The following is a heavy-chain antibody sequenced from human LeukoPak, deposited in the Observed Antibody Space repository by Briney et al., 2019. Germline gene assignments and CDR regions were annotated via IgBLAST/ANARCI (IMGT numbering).Heavy chain of an antibody. D-gene: IGHD5-18*01. CDR3: ARVIQLWLEYNWFDP. CDR1: GFTFRSHA. J-gene: IGHJ5*02. CDR2: IYENGGTT. V-gene: IGHV3-23*01. Sequence: GGTLGLSCVGSGFTFRSHAMSWVRQAPEKGLEFVSGIYENGGTTYYADSVKGRFSISRDNSKNTLYLQMDSLRGEDTAVYYCARVIQLWLEYNWFDPWGQGTLVTVSS.